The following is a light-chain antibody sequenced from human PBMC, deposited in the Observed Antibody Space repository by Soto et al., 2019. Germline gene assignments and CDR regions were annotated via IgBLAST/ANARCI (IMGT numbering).Light chain of an antibody. CDR2: DIS. V-gene: IGLV2-14*01. CDR1: SSDVGGNHY. J-gene: IGLJ1*01. Sequence: QSALTQPASVSGSPGQSITISCTGTSSDVGGNHYVSWYQQHPGKAPKLMIYDISNRPSGVSNRFSGSKSGNTTSLPISGLQAEDEADYYCSSYTSSSALLYVFGTGTKVTVL. CDR3: SSYTSSSALLYV.